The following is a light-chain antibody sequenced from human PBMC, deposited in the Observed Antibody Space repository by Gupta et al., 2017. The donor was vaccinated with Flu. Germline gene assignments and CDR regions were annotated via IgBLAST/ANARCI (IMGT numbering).Light chain of an antibody. J-gene: IGLJ2*01. CDR1: SSDAGGYNY. V-gene: IGLV2-14*01. CDR2: EVS. CDR3: SSYTSSSTPVV. Sequence: QPALTHPASVSGSPARSITIPFSCTSSDAGGYNYVSWYQQPPGKAPKLMIYEVSNRPSGVAKRFSGSKSGNTASLTSSGLQAEEEADYYCSSYTSSSTPVVFGGGTKLTVL.